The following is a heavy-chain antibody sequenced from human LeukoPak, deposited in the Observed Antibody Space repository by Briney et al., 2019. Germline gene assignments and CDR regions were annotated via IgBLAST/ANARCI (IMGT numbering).Heavy chain of an antibody. CDR2: INPNSGGT. J-gene: IGHJ6*03. CDR1: GYTLTGYY. D-gene: IGHD1-26*01. Sequence: ASVKVSCKASGYTLTGYYMHWVRQAPGQGLEWMGWINPNSGGTNYAQKFQGRVTMTRDTSISTPYMELSRLRSDDTAVYYCARASPIVGATYYYYYMDVWGKGTTVTVSS. CDR3: ARASPIVGATYYYYYMDV. V-gene: IGHV1-2*02.